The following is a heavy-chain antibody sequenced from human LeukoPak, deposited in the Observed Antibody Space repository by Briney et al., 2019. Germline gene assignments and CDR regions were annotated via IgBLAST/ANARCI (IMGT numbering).Heavy chain of an antibody. D-gene: IGHD6-13*01. CDR2: INPSGGST. CDR1: GYTFTSYY. CDR3: ARSPGIAAAGHYNWFDP. Sequence: ASVTVSCNASGYTFTSYYMHWVRQAPGQRLEWMGIINPSGGSTSYAQKSQGRVTMTRDMSTSTVYMELSSLRSEDTAVSYCARSPGIAAAGHYNWFDPWGQGTLVTVSS. V-gene: IGHV1-46*01. J-gene: IGHJ5*02.